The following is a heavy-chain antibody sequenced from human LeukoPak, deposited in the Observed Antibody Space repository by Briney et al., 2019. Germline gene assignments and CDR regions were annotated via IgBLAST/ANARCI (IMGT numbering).Heavy chain of an antibody. D-gene: IGHD3-10*01. J-gene: IGHJ6*03. V-gene: IGHV1-58*01. CDR1: GFSFSTSV. CDR2: IVVGNGRT. CDR3: AADPGSLRSDYTTEYFYYYLDV. Sequence: GASVKVSCKASGFSFSTSVVQWVRQARGQRLEWIGLIVVGNGRTNYAQKFQERVTITRDMSRSTAYLELSSLRSEDTAVYYCAADPGSLRSDYTTEYFYYYLDVWGKGTTVTVSS.